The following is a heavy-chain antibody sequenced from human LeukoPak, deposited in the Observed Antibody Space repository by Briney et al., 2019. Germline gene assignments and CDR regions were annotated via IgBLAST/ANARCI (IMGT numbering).Heavy chain of an antibody. Sequence: SETLSLTCAVYGGSFSGYYWSWIRQPPGKGLEWIGEINHSGSTNYNPSLKSRVTISVDTSKNQFSLKLSSVTAADTAVYYCARSVYNWNVLYHYYYYMDVWGKGTTVTVSS. CDR3: ARSVYNWNVLYHYYYYMDV. D-gene: IGHD1-20*01. CDR1: GGSFSGYY. J-gene: IGHJ6*03. CDR2: INHSGST. V-gene: IGHV4-34*01.